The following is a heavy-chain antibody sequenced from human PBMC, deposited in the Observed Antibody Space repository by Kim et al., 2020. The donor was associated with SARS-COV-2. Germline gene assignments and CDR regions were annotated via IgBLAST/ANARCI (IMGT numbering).Heavy chain of an antibody. CDR3: ARHDAPYSYGNGIDY. V-gene: IGHV5-51*01. Sequence: PSFQGQVTISADRSISTAYLQWSSLKASDTAMYYCARHDAPYSYGNGIDYWGQGTLVTVSS. D-gene: IGHD5-18*01. J-gene: IGHJ4*02.